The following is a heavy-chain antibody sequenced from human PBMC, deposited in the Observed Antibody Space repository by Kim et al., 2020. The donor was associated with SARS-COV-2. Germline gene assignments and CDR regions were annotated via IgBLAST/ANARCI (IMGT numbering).Heavy chain of an antibody. V-gene: IGHV4-34*01. J-gene: IGHJ4*02. D-gene: IGHD3-22*01. CDR2: INHSGST. CDR3: ARGPYYYDSSGYYHG. Sequence: SETLSLTCAVYGGSFSGYYWSWIRQPPGKGLEWIGEINHSGSTNYNPSLKSRVTISVDTSKNQFSLKLSSVTAADTAVYYCARGPYYYDSSGYYHGWGQGTLVTVSS. CDR1: GGSFSGYY.